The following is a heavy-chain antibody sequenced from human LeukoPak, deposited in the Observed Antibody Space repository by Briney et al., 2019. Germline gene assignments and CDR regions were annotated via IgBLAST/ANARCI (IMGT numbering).Heavy chain of an antibody. CDR1: GFSFSSYG. J-gene: IGHJ4*02. CDR3: AKGGGGGAANFDY. D-gene: IGHD1-26*01. Sequence: GGSLRLSCAASGFSFSSYGMHWVRQAPGKGLEWVAVISYDGSNKYYADSVKGRFTISRDNSKNTLYLQMNSLRAEDTAVYYCAKGGGGGAANFDYWGQGTLVTVSS. V-gene: IGHV3-30*18. CDR2: ISYDGSNK.